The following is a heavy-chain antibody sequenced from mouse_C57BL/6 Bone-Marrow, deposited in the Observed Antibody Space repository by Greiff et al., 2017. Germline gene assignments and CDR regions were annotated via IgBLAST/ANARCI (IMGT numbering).Heavy chain of an antibody. D-gene: IGHD2-5*01. V-gene: IGHV1-26*01. CDR3: ASYSNVNYYAMDY. Sequence: VQLKESGPELVKPGASVKISCKASGYSFTDYYMNWVKQSHGKSLEWIGDINPNNGGTSYNQKFKGKATLTVDKSSSTSYMELRSLTSEDSAVYYGASYSNVNYYAMDYWGQGTSVTVSS. J-gene: IGHJ4*01. CDR1: GYSFTDYY. CDR2: INPNNGGT.